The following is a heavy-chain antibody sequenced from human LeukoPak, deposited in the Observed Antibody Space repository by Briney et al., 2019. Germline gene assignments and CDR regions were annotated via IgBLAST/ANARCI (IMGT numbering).Heavy chain of an antibody. V-gene: IGHV3-7*01. CDR1: GFTFSSSW. J-gene: IGHJ4*02. CDR3: ATGVHYFDY. CDR2: IKQDGSEK. Sequence: GGSLRLSCAASGFTFSSSWMSWVRQAPGKGLEWVANIKQDGSEKYYVDSVKGRFPISRDNAKNSLYLQMNSLRAEDTAVYYCATGVHYFDYGGQGTLATVSS.